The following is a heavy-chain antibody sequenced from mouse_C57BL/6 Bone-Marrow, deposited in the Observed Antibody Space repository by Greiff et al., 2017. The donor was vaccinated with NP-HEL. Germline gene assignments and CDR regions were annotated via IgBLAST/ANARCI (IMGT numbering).Heavy chain of an antibody. CDR1: GFTFSDYG. CDR3: ARRKEDYYVFAY. V-gene: IGHV5-17*01. D-gene: IGHD1-1*01. J-gene: IGHJ3*01. Sequence: EVKLMESGGGLVKPGGSLKLSCAASGFTFSDYGMHWVRQAPEKGLEWVAYISSGSSTIYYADTVKGRFTISRDNAKNTLFLQMTSLRSEDTAMYYCARRKEDYYVFAYWGQGTLVTVSA. CDR2: ISSGSSTI.